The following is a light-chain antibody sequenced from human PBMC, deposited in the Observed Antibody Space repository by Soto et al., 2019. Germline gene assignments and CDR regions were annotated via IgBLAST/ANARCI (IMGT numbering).Light chain of an antibody. CDR3: HQYGT. V-gene: IGKV3-15*01. CDR1: QSVSSN. Sequence: EIVMTRAPATLSVSLGERATLSCRASQSVSSNIAWYPQKPGQAPGLLIHGASHAALGIRASVSGSASGSDFTLPISILEPEDFAVYYCHQYGTFGQGTKVDIK. CDR2: GAS. J-gene: IGKJ1*01.